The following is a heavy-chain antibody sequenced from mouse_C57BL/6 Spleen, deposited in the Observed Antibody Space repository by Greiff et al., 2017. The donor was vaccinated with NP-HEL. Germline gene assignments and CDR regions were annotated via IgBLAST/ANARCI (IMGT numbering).Heavy chain of an antibody. D-gene: IGHD3-3*01. J-gene: IGHJ1*03. V-gene: IGHV1-4*01. Sequence: VKLMESGAELARPGASVKMSCKASGYTFTSYTMHWVKQRPGQGLEWIGYINPSSGYTKYNQKFKDKATLTADKSSSTAYMQLSSLTSEDSAVYYCARSPGTDWYFDVWGTGTTVTVSS. CDR3: ARSPGTDWYFDV. CDR1: GYTFTSYT. CDR2: INPSSGYT.